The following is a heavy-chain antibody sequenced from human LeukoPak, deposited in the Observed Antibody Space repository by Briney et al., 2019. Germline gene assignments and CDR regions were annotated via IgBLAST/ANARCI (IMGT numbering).Heavy chain of an antibody. CDR3: ARGVEMATILVGL. V-gene: IGHV4-59*01. CDR2: IYYSGST. D-gene: IGHD5-24*01. J-gene: IGHJ4*02. CDR1: GGSISTYY. Sequence: SETLSLTCTVSGGSISTYYWSWIRQPPGKGLEWIGHIYYSGSTNYNPSLKSRVTISVDTSKNQFSLKLSSVTAADTAVHYCARGVEMATILVGLWGQGTLVTVSS.